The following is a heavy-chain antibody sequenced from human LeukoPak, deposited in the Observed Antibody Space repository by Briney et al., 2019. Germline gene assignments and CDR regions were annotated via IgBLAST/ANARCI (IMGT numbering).Heavy chain of an antibody. Sequence: ASVKVSCKASGYTFTSYAMHWVRQAPGQRLEWMGWINAGNGNTKYSQKLQGRVTMTTDTSTSTAYMELRSLRSDDTAVYYCARGNRLPGYWGQGTLVTVSS. CDR3: ARGNRLPGY. D-gene: IGHD2-21*02. CDR1: GYTFTSYA. J-gene: IGHJ4*02. V-gene: IGHV1-3*01. CDR2: INAGNGNT.